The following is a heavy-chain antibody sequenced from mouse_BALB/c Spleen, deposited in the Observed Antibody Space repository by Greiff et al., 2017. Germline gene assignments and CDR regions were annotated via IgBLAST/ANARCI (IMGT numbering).Heavy chain of an antibody. J-gene: IGHJ4*01. CDR3: AREEGAYYGNYYAMDY. Sequence: EVQVVESGGGLVQPGGSLKLSCAASGFTFSSYGMSWVRQTPDKRLELVATINSNGGSTYYPDSVKGRFTISRDNAKNTLYLQMSSLKSEDTAMYYCAREEGAYYGNYYAMDYWGQGTSVTVSS. CDR2: INSNGGST. CDR1: GFTFSSYG. V-gene: IGHV5-6-3*01. D-gene: IGHD2-10*01.